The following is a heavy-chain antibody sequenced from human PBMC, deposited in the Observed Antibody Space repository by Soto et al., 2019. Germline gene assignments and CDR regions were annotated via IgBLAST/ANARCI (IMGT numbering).Heavy chain of an antibody. J-gene: IGHJ5*02. CDR3: AKDDYGDYGWFDP. CDR2: MNPNSGNT. CDR1: GYTFTSYD. D-gene: IGHD4-17*01. V-gene: IGHV1-8*01. Sequence: QVQLVQSGAKVKKPGASVKVSCKASGYTFTSYDINWVRQATGQGLEWMGWMNPNSGNTDYAQKFQGRVTMTRNTSISTAYMELSSLRSEDTAVYYCAKDDYGDYGWFDPWGQGTLVTVSS.